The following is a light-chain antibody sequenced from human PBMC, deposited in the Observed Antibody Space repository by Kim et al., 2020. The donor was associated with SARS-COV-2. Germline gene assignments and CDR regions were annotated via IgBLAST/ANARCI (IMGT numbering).Light chain of an antibody. Sequence: VHPGQTASITCSGDKLGDKYACWYQQKPGQAPVLVIYQDSKRPSGIPERFSGSNSGNTATLTISGTQAMDEADYYCQAWDSSTVVFGGGTQLTVL. CDR1: KLGDKY. V-gene: IGLV3-1*01. CDR3: QAWDSSTVV. CDR2: QDS. J-gene: IGLJ2*01.